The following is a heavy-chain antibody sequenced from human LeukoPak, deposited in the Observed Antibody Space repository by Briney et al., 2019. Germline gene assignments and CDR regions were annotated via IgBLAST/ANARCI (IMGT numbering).Heavy chain of an antibody. Sequence: SETLSLTCTVSGGSISSSSYYWGWIRQPPGKGLEWIGSIYYSGSTYYNPSLKSRVTISVDTSKNQFSLKLSSVTAADTAVYYCARGKIVVVPAAHDYYYYYYMDVWGKGTTVTVSS. D-gene: IGHD2-2*01. CDR2: IYYSGST. J-gene: IGHJ6*03. CDR1: GGSISSSSYY. CDR3: ARGKIVVVPAAHDYYYYYYMDV. V-gene: IGHV4-39*07.